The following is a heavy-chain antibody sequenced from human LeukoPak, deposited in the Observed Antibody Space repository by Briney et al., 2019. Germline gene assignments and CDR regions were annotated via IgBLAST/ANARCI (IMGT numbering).Heavy chain of an antibody. CDR2: ISDSGNT. CDR1: GFTFSSYG. Sequence: GGTLRLSCAASGFTFSSYGMSWVRQAPGKGLEWVSAISDSGNTYHADSVKGRFTISRDSSKNTLFLQMNRLRPEDAAVYYCAKAPVTTCRGAYCYPFDYWGQGTLVTVSS. D-gene: IGHD2-21*01. CDR3: AKAPVTTCRGAYCYPFDY. J-gene: IGHJ4*02. V-gene: IGHV3-23*01.